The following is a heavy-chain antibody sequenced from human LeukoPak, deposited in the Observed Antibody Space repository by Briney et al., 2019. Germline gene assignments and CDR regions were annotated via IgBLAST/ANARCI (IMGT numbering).Heavy chain of an antibody. CDR1: GYTFTSYG. V-gene: IGHV1-18*01. J-gene: IGHJ3*02. CDR3: ARDRGFYDPDAFDI. D-gene: IGHD3-16*01. Sequence: ASVKVSCKASGYTFTSYGISWVRQAPGQGLEWMGWISAYNGNTNYAQKLQGRVTMTTDTSTSTAYMELRSLRSDDTAVYYCARDRGFYDPDAFDIWGQGTVVTVSS. CDR2: ISAYNGNT.